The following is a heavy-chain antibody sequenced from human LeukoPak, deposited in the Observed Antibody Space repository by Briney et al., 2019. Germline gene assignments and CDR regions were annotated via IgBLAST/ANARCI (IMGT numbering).Heavy chain of an antibody. Sequence: PSETLSLTCTVSGGSISSYYWSWLRQPAGKGLEWIGRIYTSGSTNYNPSLKSRVTMSVDTSKNQFSLKLSSVTAADTAVYYCARGGPITIFGVAYYWGQGTLVTVSS. D-gene: IGHD3-3*01. CDR3: ARGGPITIFGVAYY. CDR2: IYTSGST. J-gene: IGHJ4*02. V-gene: IGHV4-4*07. CDR1: GGSISSYY.